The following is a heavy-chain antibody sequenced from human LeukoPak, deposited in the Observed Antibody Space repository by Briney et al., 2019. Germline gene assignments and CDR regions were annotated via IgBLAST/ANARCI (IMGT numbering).Heavy chain of an antibody. D-gene: IGHD3-10*01. CDR3: AKDMRYYGSGSPFDY. CDR1: GFTFDDYG. J-gene: IGHJ4*02. V-gene: IGHV3-20*04. CDR2: INWNGGST. Sequence: PGGSLRLSCAASGFTFDDYGMSWVRQAPGKGLEWVSGINWNGGSTGYADSVKGRFTISRDNAKNSLNLQMNSLRAEDTALYYCAKDMRYYGSGSPFDYWGQGTLVTVSS.